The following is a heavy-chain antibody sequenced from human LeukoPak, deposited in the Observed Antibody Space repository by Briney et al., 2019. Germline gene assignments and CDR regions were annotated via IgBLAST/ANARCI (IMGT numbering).Heavy chain of an antibody. J-gene: IGHJ3*02. D-gene: IGHD6-13*01. CDR3: AKDKGRITIAAPKEAFDI. CDR2: ISGSGGST. CDR1: GFTFSRSA. V-gene: IGHV3-23*01. Sequence: PGGSLRLSCAASGFTFSRSAMTWVRQAPGKGLEWVSVISGSGGSTYYADSERGRFTISRDNSKKTLYLQMNSLRAEDTAIYYCAKDKGRITIAAPKEAFDIWGQGTMVTVSS.